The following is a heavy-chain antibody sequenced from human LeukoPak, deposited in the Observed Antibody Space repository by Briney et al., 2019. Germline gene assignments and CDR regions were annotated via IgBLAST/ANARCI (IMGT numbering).Heavy chain of an antibody. CDR2: ISGSGGNT. CDR3: VRGTNGWYGKDY. Sequence: GGSLRLSCAASGFTFDDYAMHWVRQAPGKGLEWVSGISGSGGNTYYADSVKGRFTISRDNTKNTLYLQMNSLRAEDTAVYYCVRGTNGWYGKDYWGQGTLVTVSS. V-gene: IGHV3-9*01. J-gene: IGHJ4*02. D-gene: IGHD6-19*01. CDR1: GFTFDDYA.